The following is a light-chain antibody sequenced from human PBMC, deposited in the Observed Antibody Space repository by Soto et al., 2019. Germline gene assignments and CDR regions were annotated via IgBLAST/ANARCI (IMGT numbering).Light chain of an antibody. J-gene: IGLJ1*01. CDR3: SSYTSSSTYV. V-gene: IGLV2-14*01. CDR1: SSDVGGYNY. Sequence: QSVLTQPASVSGSPGQSITISCTGTSSDVGGYNYVSWYQQHPGKAPKLMIYDVSNRPSGVSYRFSGSKSCKTASLTISGLQAEDEADYYCSSYTSSSTYVFGTGTKVTVL. CDR2: DVS.